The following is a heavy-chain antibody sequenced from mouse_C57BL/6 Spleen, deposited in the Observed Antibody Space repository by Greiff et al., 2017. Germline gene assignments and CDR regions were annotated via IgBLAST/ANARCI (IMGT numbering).Heavy chain of an antibody. J-gene: IGHJ4*01. CDR2: IYPGDGDT. D-gene: IGHD1-1*01. Sequence: QVQLQQSGPELVKPGASVKISCKASGYAFSSSWMNWVKQRPGKGLEWIGRIYPGDGDTNYNGKFQGKATLTADKSSSTAYMQLSSLASEESAVYCCARSGTTVAPYAMDDWGQGTSVTVSS. V-gene: IGHV1-82*01. CDR1: GYAFSSSW. CDR3: ARSGTTVAPYAMDD.